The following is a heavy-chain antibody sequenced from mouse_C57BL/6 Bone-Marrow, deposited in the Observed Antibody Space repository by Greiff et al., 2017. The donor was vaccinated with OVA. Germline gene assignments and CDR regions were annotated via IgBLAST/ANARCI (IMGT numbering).Heavy chain of an antibody. CDR3: ARAVTTRYYAMDY. Sequence: EVQRVESGGGLVQPGGSLKLSCAASGFTFSDYGMAWVRQAPRKGPEWVAFISNLAYSIYYADTVTGRFTISRENAKNTLYLEMSSLRSEDTAMYYCARAVTTRYYAMDYWGQGTSVTVSS. CDR1: GFTFSDYG. V-gene: IGHV5-15*01. CDR2: ISNLAYSI. D-gene: IGHD2-1*01. J-gene: IGHJ4*01.